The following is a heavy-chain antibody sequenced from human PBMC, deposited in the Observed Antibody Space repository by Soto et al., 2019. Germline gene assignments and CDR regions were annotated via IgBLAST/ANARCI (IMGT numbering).Heavy chain of an antibody. CDR3: AREWSTSGDLDY. Sequence: VQLVESGGAVVQPGRSLRLSCAASGFTFSSHSIHWVRQAPGKGLEWVAVISYDGSIKYYADSAKGRFTISRDNSKNTAYLQMNSLRAEDTAVFYCAREWSTSGDLDYWGQGTLVIVSS. V-gene: IGHV3-30-3*01. D-gene: IGHD3-10*01. CDR2: ISYDGSIK. CDR1: GFTFSSHS. J-gene: IGHJ4*02.